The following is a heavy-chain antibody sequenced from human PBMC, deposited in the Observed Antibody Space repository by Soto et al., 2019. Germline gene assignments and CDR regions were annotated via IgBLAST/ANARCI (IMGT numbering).Heavy chain of an antibody. CDR2: IYHSGST. CDR1: GGSISSGGYS. CDR3: AAGGGLPRYY. V-gene: IGHV4-30-2*01. Sequence: QLQLQESGSGLVKPSQTLSLTCAVSGGSISSGGYSWSWLRQPPGKGLEWIGYIYHSGSTYYKPALKRRVNISVETSKNQFSTKLGSVTAADTAVYYCAAGGGLPRYYWGQGTLFTFSS. J-gene: IGHJ4*02. D-gene: IGHD5-12*01.